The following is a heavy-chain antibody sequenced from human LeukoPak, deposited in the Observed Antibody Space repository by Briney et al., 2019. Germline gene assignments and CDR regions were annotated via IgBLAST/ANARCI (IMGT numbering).Heavy chain of an antibody. Sequence: ASVKVSCKASGYTFTSYGISWVRQAPGQGLEWMGWISAYNGNTNYAQKLQGRVTMTTDTSTSTAYMELRSLRSDDTAVYYCARDLGIVVVVAGNFDYWGQGTLVTVSS. J-gene: IGHJ4*02. CDR3: ARDLGIVVVVAGNFDY. V-gene: IGHV1-18*01. CDR1: GYTFTSYG. CDR2: ISAYNGNT. D-gene: IGHD2-15*01.